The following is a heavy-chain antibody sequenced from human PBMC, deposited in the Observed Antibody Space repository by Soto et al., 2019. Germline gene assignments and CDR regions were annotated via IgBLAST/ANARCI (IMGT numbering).Heavy chain of an antibody. Sequence: VQLVQSGAEVKKPGASVRVSCKASGYTFTSFGLSWVRQAPGQGPEWMGWISPESDKATYAHKFQGRITMTTDTSTTTAYMDLRSLRSGDTAVYYCTSDLFFISPSTVTTDAYWGQGTLVSVS. J-gene: IGHJ4*02. CDR3: TSDLFFISPSTVTTDAY. V-gene: IGHV1-18*01. CDR2: ISPESDKA. D-gene: IGHD4-17*01. CDR1: GYTFTSFG.